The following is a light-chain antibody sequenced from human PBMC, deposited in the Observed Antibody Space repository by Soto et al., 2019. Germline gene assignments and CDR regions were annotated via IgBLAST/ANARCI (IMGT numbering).Light chain of an antibody. Sequence: QSALTQPASVSGSPGQSITISCTGTSSDVGGYNYVSWYQQHPGKAPKLMIYDVSNRPSGVSNRFSGSKSGNTASPTISGLQAEDEADYYCSSYTSSSTSYVFGTGTKVTVL. CDR1: SSDVGGYNY. CDR2: DVS. V-gene: IGLV2-14*01. CDR3: SSYTSSSTSYV. J-gene: IGLJ1*01.